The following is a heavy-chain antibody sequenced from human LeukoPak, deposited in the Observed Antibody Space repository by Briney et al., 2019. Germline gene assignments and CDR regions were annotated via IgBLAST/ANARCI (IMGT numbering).Heavy chain of an antibody. D-gene: IGHD2-15*01. V-gene: IGHV1-45*02. CDR1: GYTFTYRY. CDR2: ITPFNGNT. J-gene: IGHJ1*01. CDR3: ASGTLGYCSGGSCYSGQMDD. Sequence: GASVKVSCKASGYTFTYRYLHWVRQAPGQALEWMGWITPFNGNTNYAQKFQDRVTITRDGSVSPAYMELSSLRSEDTAMYYCASGTLGYCSGGSCYSGQMDDWGQGTLVTVSS.